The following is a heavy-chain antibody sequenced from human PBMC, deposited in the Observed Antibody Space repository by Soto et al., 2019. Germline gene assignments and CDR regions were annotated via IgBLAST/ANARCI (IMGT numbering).Heavy chain of an antibody. CDR3: ARGATTVTGIYYYYGMDV. D-gene: IGHD4-4*01. Sequence: GESLKISCKGSGYSFTSYWISWVRQMPGKGLEWMGRIDPSDSYTNYSPSFQGHVTISADKSISTAYLQWSSLKASDTAMYYCARGATTVTGIYYYYGMDVWGQGTTVTVSS. CDR1: GYSFTSYW. J-gene: IGHJ6*02. V-gene: IGHV5-10-1*01. CDR2: IDPSDSYT.